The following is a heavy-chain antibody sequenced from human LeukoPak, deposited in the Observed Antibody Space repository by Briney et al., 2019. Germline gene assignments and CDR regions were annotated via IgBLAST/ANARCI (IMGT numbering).Heavy chain of an antibody. V-gene: IGHV1-18*01. J-gene: IGHJ3*02. Sequence: ASMKVSCKASGFTFTNYGVSWVRQALGQGLEWMGWISAYNGDTNYAQNLQGRVTMTTDASTSTAYMELRSLRYDDTAVYYCARGASCGGDCSSSDAFDIWGQGTMVTVSS. CDR1: GFTFTNYG. CDR3: ARGASCGGDCSSSDAFDI. CDR2: ISAYNGDT. D-gene: IGHD2-21*02.